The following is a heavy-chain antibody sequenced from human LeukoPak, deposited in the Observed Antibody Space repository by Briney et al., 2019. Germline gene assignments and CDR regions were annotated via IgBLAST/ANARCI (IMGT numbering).Heavy chain of an antibody. V-gene: IGHV4-39*07. Sequence: SETLSLTCTVSGGSISSGDYYWSWIRQPPGKGLEWIGEIYHSGSTNYNPSLKSRVTISVDKSKNQFSLKLSSVTAADTAVYYCARLSPGSRGLLDYWGQGTLVTVSS. CDR1: GGSISSGDYY. CDR2: IYHSGST. D-gene: IGHD3/OR15-3a*01. CDR3: ARLSPGSRGLLDY. J-gene: IGHJ4*02.